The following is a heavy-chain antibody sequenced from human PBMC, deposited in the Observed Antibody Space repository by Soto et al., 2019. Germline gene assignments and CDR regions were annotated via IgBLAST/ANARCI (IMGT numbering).Heavy chain of an antibody. CDR3: ARDFGVSRIFDVPVDP. J-gene: IGHJ5*02. CDR1: GGTFSTYA. Sequence: ASVKVSCKASGGTFSTYAISWVRQAPGQGLEWMGGIFPIFGTANYAQKFQGRVTITADESTSTAYMELSSLRSEDTAVYYCARDFGVSRIFDVPVDPWGQGTLVTVSS. V-gene: IGHV1-69*13. CDR2: IFPIFGTA. D-gene: IGHD3-10*01.